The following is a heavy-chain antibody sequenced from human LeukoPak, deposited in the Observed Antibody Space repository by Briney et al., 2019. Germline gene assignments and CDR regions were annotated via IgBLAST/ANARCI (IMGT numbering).Heavy chain of an antibody. J-gene: IGHJ4*02. Sequence: PGGSLRLSCAASGFTFSNYDMHWVRQATGKGLEWVSGIGTAGDIYYPGSVKGRFTISRENAKNSLYLQMNSPRAGDTAVYYCARSGIVVVTAIAPDYRGQGTLVTVSS. CDR3: ARSGIVVVTAIAPDY. D-gene: IGHD2-21*02. CDR2: IGTAGDI. V-gene: IGHV3-13*01. CDR1: GFTFSNYD.